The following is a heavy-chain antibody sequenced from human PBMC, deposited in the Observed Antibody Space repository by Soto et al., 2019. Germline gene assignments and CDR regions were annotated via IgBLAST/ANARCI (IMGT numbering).Heavy chain of an antibody. CDR1: GYSFTSQY. CDR2: INPNGGST. D-gene: IGHD3-16*01. Sequence: QVQLVQSGAEVEKPGASVKISCKASGYSFTSQYVHWVRQAPGQGLEWMGIINPNGGSTTYAQKFRGRSPWTRDAARGTVHMGGAGLRSEDTAVFLCAREGWVRPGGGGTEPLDIWGQGTMVTVAS. CDR3: AREGWVRPGGGGTEPLDI. J-gene: IGHJ3*02. V-gene: IGHV1-46*03.